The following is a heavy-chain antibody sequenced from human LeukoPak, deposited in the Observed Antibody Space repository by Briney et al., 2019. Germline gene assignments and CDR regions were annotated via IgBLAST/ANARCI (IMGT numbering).Heavy chain of an antibody. D-gene: IGHD1-26*01. J-gene: IGHJ4*02. V-gene: IGHV4-59*08. CDR3: ARHGTLDY. CDR1: GGSINNYY. Sequence: SETLSLTCTVSGGSINNYYWSWIRQPPGKGLEWIGYIDHRGNNNYNPSLKSRVTMSVDTSKNQFSLKLSSVTAADTAVYYCARHGTLDYWGQGTLVSVPS. CDR2: IDHRGNN.